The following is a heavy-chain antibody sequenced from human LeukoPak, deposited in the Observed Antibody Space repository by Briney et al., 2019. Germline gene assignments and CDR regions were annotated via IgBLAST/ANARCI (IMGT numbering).Heavy chain of an antibody. CDR3: AKDMEYDSSGYAGVDY. V-gene: IGHV3-9*01. D-gene: IGHD3-22*01. J-gene: IGHJ4*02. Sequence: PGGSLRLSCAASGFTFDDYAMHWVRQAPGKGLEWVSGISWNSGSIGYADSVKGRFTIPRDNAKNSLYLQMNSLRAEDTALYYCAKDMEYDSSGYAGVDYWGQGTLVTVSS. CDR2: ISWNSGSI. CDR1: GFTFDDYA.